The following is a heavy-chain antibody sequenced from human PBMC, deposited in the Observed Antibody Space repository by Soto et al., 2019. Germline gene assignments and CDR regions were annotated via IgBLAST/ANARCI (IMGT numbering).Heavy chain of an antibody. J-gene: IGHJ6*02. V-gene: IGHV4-34*01. CDR1: GGSFSGYY. CDR2: INHSGST. CDR3: ARGRSYYGMDV. Sequence: PSETLSLTCAFYGGSFSGYYWSLIRQPPGKGLEWIGEINHSGSTNYNPSLKSRVTISVDTSKNQFSLKLSSVTAADTAVYYCARGRSYYGMDVWGQGTTVTVSS.